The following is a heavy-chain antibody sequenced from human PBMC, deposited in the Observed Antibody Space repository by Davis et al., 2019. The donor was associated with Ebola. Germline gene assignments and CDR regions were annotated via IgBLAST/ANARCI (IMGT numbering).Heavy chain of an antibody. D-gene: IGHD3-22*01. Sequence: MPSETLSLTCTVSGASIGSYYWSWIRQPPGKGLEWIGYIYYTGSTNYTPSLKSRVTISVGTSKNKFSLELRSVTAADTAVYYCARDDDSIYFQHWGQGTLVTVSS. CDR3: ARDDDSIYFQH. CDR1: GASIGSYY. V-gene: IGHV4-59*01. CDR2: IYYTGST. J-gene: IGHJ1*01.